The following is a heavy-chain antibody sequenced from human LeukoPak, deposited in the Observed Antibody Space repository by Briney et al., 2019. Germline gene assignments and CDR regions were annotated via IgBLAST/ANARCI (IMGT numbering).Heavy chain of an antibody. CDR3: AREDRGYSGYGLDY. CDR2: IYHSGST. Sequence: SETLSLTCTVSGYSISSGYYWGWIRQPPGKGLEWIGSIYHSGSTYYNPSLKSRVTISVDTSKNQFSLKLSSVTAADTAVYYCAREDRGYSGYGLDYWGQGTLVTVSS. J-gene: IGHJ4*02. D-gene: IGHD5-12*01. CDR1: GYSISSGYY. V-gene: IGHV4-38-2*02.